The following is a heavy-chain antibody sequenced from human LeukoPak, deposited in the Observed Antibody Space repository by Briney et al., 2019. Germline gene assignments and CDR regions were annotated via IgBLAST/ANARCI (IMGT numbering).Heavy chain of an antibody. CDR1: GFTFGDYA. J-gene: IGHJ4*02. D-gene: IGHD3-22*01. CDR2: IRSKVYGGTA. V-gene: IGHV3-49*04. CDR3: SRDVSGSPY. Sequence: GGSLRLSCTASGFTFGDYAMTWVRQAPGKGLEWVGFIRSKVYGGTAEYAAYVKGRFTISRDDSESIAYLQMNSLKTEDTAVYSCSRDVSGSPYWGQGTLVTVSS.